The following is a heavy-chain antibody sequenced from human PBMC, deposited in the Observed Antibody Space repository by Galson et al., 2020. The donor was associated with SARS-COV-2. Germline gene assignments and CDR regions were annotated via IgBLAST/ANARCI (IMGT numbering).Heavy chain of an antibody. D-gene: IGHD6-13*01. V-gene: IGHV4-38-2*02. J-gene: IGHJ4*02. CDR3: ARSPRNSLLPFDY. Sequence: SETLSLTCTVSGYSISSGYHWGWIRQPPGKGLEWIGSIYHGGSTYYNPSLKSRVTISVDTSKNQFSLKLTSMTAADTAVYYCARSPRNSLLPFDYWGQGTLVTVSS. CDR1: GYSISSGYH. CDR2: IYHGGST.